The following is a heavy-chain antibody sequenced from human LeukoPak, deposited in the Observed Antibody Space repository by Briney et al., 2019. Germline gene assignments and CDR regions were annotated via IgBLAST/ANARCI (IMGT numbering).Heavy chain of an antibody. CDR2: ISSSSTFI. CDR3: ARDWALDS. J-gene: IGHJ4*02. Sequence: GGSLRLSCAVSGFTFSSYGMNWVRQAPGKGLEWVSSISSSSTFIYYADSVKGRFTISRDNAHNSLFLQMDSLRAEDTAVYYCARDWALDSWGQGTLVTVSS. V-gene: IGHV3-21*06. CDR1: GFTFSSYG. D-gene: IGHD1-1*01.